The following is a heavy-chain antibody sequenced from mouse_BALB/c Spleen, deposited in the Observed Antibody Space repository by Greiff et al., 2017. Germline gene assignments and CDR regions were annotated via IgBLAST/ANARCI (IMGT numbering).Heavy chain of an antibody. V-gene: IGHV14-3*02. CDR1: GFNIKDTY. J-gene: IGHJ4*01. CDR2: IDPANGNT. D-gene: IGHD1-1*02. Sequence: EVKLQQSGAELVKPGASVKLSCTASGFNIKDTYMHWVQQRPEQGLEWIGRIDPANGNTKYDPKFQGKATITADTSSNTAYLQLSRLASEDTAVYYCARGIDGSDHYAMDYGGQGTSVTVSS. CDR3: ARGIDGSDHYAMDY.